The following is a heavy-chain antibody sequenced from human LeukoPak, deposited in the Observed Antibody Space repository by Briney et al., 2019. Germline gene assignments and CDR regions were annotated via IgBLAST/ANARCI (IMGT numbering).Heavy chain of an antibody. CDR2: ISGSGGST. J-gene: IGHJ6*02. D-gene: IGHD4-17*01. CDR3: ARDADYGLYYYGMDV. V-gene: IGHV3-23*01. Sequence: GGSLRLSCAASGFTFSSYAMSWVRQAPGKGLEWVSAISGSGGSTYYADSVKGRFTISRDNSKNTLYLQMNSLRAEDTAVYYCARDADYGLYYYGMDVWGQGTTVTVSS. CDR1: GFTFSSYA.